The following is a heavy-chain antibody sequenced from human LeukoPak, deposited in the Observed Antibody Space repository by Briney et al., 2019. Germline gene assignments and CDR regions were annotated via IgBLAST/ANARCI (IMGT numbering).Heavy chain of an antibody. CDR2: ISYDGNNK. D-gene: IGHD5-18*01. J-gene: IGHJ4*02. V-gene: IGHV3-30*18. Sequence: GGSLRLSCAASGFTFSRYGMHWVRQAPGKGLEWVAVISYDGNNKYYGDSVKGRFTISRDNSKNTLYLQMNSLRVEDTAVYYCAKDPTAMVTGAYDYWGQGTLVTVSS. CDR3: AKDPTAMVTGAYDY. CDR1: GFTFSRYG.